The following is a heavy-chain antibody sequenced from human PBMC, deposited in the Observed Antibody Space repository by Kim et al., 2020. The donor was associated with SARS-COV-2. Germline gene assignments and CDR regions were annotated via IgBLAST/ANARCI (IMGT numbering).Heavy chain of an antibody. D-gene: IGHD6-6*01. J-gene: IGHJ4*02. V-gene: IGHV1-69*01. CDR3: AREWQLVLDH. Sequence: YVPKFQGRVTITAAESTNTAFMELSSLKSDDTAVYYCAREWQLVLDHWGQGSLVTVSS.